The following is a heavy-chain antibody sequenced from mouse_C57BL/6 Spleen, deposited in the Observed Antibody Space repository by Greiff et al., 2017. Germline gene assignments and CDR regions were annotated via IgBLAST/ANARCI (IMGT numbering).Heavy chain of an antibody. CDR2: IWGVGST. Sequence: VKVVESGPGLVAPSQSLSITCTVSGFSLTSYGVDWVRQSPGKGLEWLGVIWGVGSTNYNSALKSRLSISKDNSKSQVFLKMNSLQTDDTAMYYCASSYGNYRFAYWGQGTLVTVSA. D-gene: IGHD2-10*02. J-gene: IGHJ3*01. CDR3: ASSYGNYRFAY. CDR1: GFSLTSYG. V-gene: IGHV2-6*01.